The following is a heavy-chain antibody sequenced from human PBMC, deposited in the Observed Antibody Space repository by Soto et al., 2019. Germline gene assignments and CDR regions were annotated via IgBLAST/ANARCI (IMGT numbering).Heavy chain of an antibody. CDR1: GDSISSTSHY. Sequence: LSLTCTISGDSISSTSHYWGWIRQLPGKGLEWIGSMYYSGSTYYNPSLKSRVTMSVDTSKRQFSLKLSSVTAADTAVYYCATMLITGTTPNYFDYWGQGTLVTVSS. CDR3: ATMLITGTTPNYFDY. D-gene: IGHD1-20*01. CDR2: MYYSGST. J-gene: IGHJ4*02. V-gene: IGHV4-39*01.